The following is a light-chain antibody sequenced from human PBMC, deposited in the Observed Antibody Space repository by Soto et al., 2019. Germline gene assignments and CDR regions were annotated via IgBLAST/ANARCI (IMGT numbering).Light chain of an antibody. CDR2: GTS. J-gene: IGKJ1*01. CDR1: QSVNSGY. CDR3: QQYLASPPWT. V-gene: IGKV3-20*01. Sequence: EIVWTQSPGTLSLSPGERAILSCRASQSVNSGYLAWYQQKPGQAPRLLIYGTSIRDAGIPDRFSGSGSGTDFALTISRLEPEDFAVYSCQQYLASPPWTFGQGTKVE.